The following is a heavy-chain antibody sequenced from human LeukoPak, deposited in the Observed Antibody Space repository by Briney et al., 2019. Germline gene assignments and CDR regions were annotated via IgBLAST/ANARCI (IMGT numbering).Heavy chain of an antibody. Sequence: SGGSLRLSCAASGFTFSSYAMSWVRQAPGKGLEWVSGISGSDNSTYYADSVKGRFTISRDNAKNSLYLQMNSLRAEDTAVYYCARDSNGYAFDYWGQGTLVTVSS. V-gene: IGHV3-23*01. CDR3: ARDSNGYAFDY. CDR1: GFTFSSYA. J-gene: IGHJ4*02. D-gene: IGHD5-12*01. CDR2: ISGSDNST.